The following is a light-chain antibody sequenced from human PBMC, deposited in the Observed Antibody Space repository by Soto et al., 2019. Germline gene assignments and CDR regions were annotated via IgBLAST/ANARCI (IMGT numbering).Light chain of an antibody. CDR2: EVS. J-gene: IGLJ1*01. Sequence: QSVLTQPASVSGSPGQWITISCTGTSSDVGGYNYVSWYQQHPDKAPKLMIYEVSNRPSGVSNRFSGSKSGHTASLTISGLQSGDEADYFCTSYTSYSTLDVFGTGTKVTVL. CDR3: TSYTSYSTLDV. CDR1: SSDVGGYNY. V-gene: IGLV2-14*01.